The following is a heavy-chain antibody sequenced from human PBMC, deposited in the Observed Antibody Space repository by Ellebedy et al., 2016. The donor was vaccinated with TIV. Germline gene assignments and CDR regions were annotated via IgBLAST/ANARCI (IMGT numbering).Heavy chain of an antibody. D-gene: IGHD3-10*01. CDR3: ARDFGYYYYYGMDV. V-gene: IGHV3-48*02. CDR1: GFTFSSYS. J-gene: IGHJ6*02. Sequence: GGSLRLSXAASGFTFSSYSMNWVRQAQGKGLEWVSYISSSSSTIYYADSVKGRFTISRDNAKNSLYLQMNSLRDEDTAVYYCARDFGYYYYYGMDVWGQGTTVTVSS. CDR2: ISSSSSTI.